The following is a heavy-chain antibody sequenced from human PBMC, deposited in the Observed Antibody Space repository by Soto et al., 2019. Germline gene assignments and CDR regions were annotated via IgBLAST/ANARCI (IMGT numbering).Heavy chain of an antibody. CDR2: VYCTGTT. D-gene: IGHD3-9*01. V-gene: IGHV4-39*01. Sequence: QLQLQESGPGLVKPSETLSLTCTVSGGSISSTYHYWGWIRQSPGKGLEWIGSVYCTGTTYYNPSLKSRVTISVDAAKSQCSLTLRSVTAADTAVYYCARQVTYDLFAPPCLLDYWGQGSLVIVSS. CDR1: GGSISSTYHY. CDR3: ARQVTYDLFAPPCLLDY. J-gene: IGHJ4*02.